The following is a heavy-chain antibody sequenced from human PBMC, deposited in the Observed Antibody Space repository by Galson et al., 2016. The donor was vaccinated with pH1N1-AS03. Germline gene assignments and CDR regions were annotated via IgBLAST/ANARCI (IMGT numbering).Heavy chain of an antibody. Sequence: LRLSCAASGFTLSSYSMNWVRQAPGKGLEWVSSISSSGNYKYYAYSVKGRFTVSRDNAMNSLYLQMNSLRAEDTALYYCARSRSPDYYDSSTYRPDAFDIWGQGTMVTVSS. CDR2: ISSSGNYK. J-gene: IGHJ3*02. D-gene: IGHD3-22*01. CDR1: GFTLSSYS. V-gene: IGHV3-21*01. CDR3: ARSRSPDYYDSSTYRPDAFDI.